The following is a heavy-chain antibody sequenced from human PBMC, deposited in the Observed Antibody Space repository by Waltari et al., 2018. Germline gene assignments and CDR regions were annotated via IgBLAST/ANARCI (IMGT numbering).Heavy chain of an antibody. V-gene: IGHV3-23*05. Sequence: EVQLLESGGGLVQPGGYLRLSCAASGFTFWGIAMSWVRTAPGKGLDWVSAIHTGFNTYSADSVRGRFTISIDNSKNTQYLQMNGLRVEDTALYYCATARGYGTGWYGKNDYWGQGTLVTVSS. CDR3: ATARGYGTGWYGKNDY. CDR1: GFTFWGIA. CDR2: IHTGFNT. D-gene: IGHD6-19*01. J-gene: IGHJ4*02.